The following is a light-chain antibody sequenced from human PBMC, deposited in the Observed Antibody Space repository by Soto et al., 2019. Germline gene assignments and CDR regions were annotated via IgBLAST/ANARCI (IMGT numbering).Light chain of an antibody. J-gene: IGKJ2*01. CDR3: QKYNSAPNT. Sequence: DVQMTQSPSSLSASVGDRVTITSRASRDISSSLACSQQKPGKVPNLLLYAESTLHAGVQSRFSGSGSGTFFTLTINSLQAEDVATYVCQKYNSAPNTFGRGTRLEIK. CDR2: AES. CDR1: RDISSS. V-gene: IGKV1-27*01.